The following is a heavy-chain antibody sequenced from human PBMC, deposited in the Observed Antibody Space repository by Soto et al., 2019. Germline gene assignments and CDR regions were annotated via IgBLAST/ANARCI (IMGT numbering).Heavy chain of an antibody. J-gene: IGHJ5*02. V-gene: IGHV3-11*06. CDR2: ISSSSSYT. Sequence: GFPRLSCAASGFTFSDYYMSWIRQAPGKGLEWVSYISSSSSYTNYADSVKGRFTISRDNAKNSLYLQMNSLRAEDTAVYYCARTIAVAGINWFDPWGQGTLVTVSS. CDR1: GFTFSDYY. D-gene: IGHD6-19*01. CDR3: ARTIAVAGINWFDP.